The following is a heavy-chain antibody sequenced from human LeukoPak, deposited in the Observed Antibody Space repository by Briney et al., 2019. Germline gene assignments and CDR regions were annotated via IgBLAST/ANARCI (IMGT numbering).Heavy chain of an antibody. CDR1: GVSISTYY. CDR2: FYNSERT. D-gene: IGHD6-19*01. Sequence: SETLSLTCSVSGVSISTYYWSWIRQPPGKGLEWIGYFYNSERTSCNPSLKSRATISLDTSKKQVSLKLNSVTAADAAVYYCARGLSGHYDWGQGTLATVSS. J-gene: IGHJ4*02. V-gene: IGHV4-59*01. CDR3: ARGLSGHYD.